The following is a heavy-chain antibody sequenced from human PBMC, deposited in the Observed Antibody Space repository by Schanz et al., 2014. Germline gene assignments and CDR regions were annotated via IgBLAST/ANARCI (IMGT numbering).Heavy chain of an antibody. Sequence: QVQLQQWGAGLLKPSETLSLTCGVFGGSFSGYYWSWIRQPPGKGLEWIGEIYHTGSTNYNPSLKSRVTSSVDPSKTQFSLKLSSVTAADTAVYYCARDFDDRRGYGSGYCLGDCMDVWGQGTTVTVSS. CDR3: ARDFDDRRGYGSGYCLGDCMDV. J-gene: IGHJ6*02. CDR2: IYHTGST. D-gene: IGHD3-10*01. CDR1: GGSFSGYY. V-gene: IGHV4-34*01.